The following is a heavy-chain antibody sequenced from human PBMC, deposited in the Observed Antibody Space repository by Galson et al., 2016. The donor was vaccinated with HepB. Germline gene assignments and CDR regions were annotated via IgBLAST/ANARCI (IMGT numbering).Heavy chain of an antibody. CDR2: ISYCGST. CDR1: GGSVNSGGYY. Sequence: ETLSLTCTVSGGSVNSGGYYWAWIRQPPGKGLEYIGHISYCGSTNYNPSLKSRVTISVDTSMNQFSLKLSSVTAADPATYYCARSHGAHWGQGTLLTVSS. J-gene: IGHJ4*02. V-gene: IGHV4-61*08. D-gene: IGHD1-26*01. CDR3: ARSHGAH.